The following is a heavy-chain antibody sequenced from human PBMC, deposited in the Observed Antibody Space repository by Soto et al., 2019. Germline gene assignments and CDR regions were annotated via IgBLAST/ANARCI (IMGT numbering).Heavy chain of an antibody. Sequence: SETLSLTCTVSGGSISSYYWSWIRQPPGKGLEWIGYIYYSGSTNYNPSLKSRVTISVDTSKNQFSLKLSSVTAADTAVYYSARDHCSGGSCYPAFSYWGQGTLVTVSS. J-gene: IGHJ4*02. D-gene: IGHD2-15*01. CDR3: ARDHCSGGSCYPAFSY. CDR1: GGSISSYY. CDR2: IYYSGST. V-gene: IGHV4-59*01.